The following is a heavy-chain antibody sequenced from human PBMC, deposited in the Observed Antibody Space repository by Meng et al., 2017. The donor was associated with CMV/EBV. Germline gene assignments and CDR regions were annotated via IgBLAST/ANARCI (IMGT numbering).Heavy chain of an antibody. CDR3: ARGEGNYYFDN. CDR1: GYPFSTYS. Sequence: ASVKVSCKTSGYPFSTYSMIWVRQPPGQGLEWMAWIRTHNGDTRYAQKVQGRVTVTTDTSTNTAYMELRRLTSDDTAVYYCARGEGNYYFDNWGQGTLVTVSS. V-gene: IGHV1-18*01. J-gene: IGHJ4*02. CDR2: IRTHNGDT.